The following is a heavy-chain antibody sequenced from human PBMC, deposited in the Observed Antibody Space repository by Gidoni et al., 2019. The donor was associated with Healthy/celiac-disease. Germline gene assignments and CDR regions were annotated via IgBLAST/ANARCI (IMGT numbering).Heavy chain of an antibody. Sequence: QVQLQESGPGLVKPSETLSLTCAVSGYSISSGYYWGWIRQPPGKGLEWIGSIYHSGSTYYNPSLKSRVTISVDTSKNQFSLKLSSVTAADTAVYYCARAFGWWESGAFDIWGQGTMVTVSS. J-gene: IGHJ3*02. V-gene: IGHV4-38-2*01. D-gene: IGHD1-26*01. CDR1: GYSISSGYY. CDR2: IYHSGST. CDR3: ARAFGWWESGAFDI.